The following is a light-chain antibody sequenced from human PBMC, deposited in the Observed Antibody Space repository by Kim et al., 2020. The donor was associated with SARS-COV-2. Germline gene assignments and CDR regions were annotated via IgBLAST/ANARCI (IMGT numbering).Light chain of an antibody. J-gene: IGLJ3*02. CDR2: YDS. CDR1: KIGSKS. Sequence: APGKTATITWGGNKIGSKSVHWYQQKPGQAPVLVIYYDSDRPSGIPERFSGSNSGNTATLTISRVEAGDEGDYYCQVWDSSNDHWVFGGGTQLTVL. V-gene: IGLV3-21*01. CDR3: QVWDSSNDHWV.